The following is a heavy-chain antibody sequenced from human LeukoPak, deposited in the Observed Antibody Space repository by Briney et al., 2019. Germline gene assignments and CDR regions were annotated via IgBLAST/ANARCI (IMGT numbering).Heavy chain of an antibody. CDR1: GGSISSGSYY. CDR2: IYTSGST. Sequence: SQTLSLTXTVSGGSISSGSYYSSWIRQPAGKGLQWIGRIYTSGSTNYNPSLKSRVTISVDTSKNQFSLKLSSVTAADTAVYYCARSGYYYDSSGYYYNYFDYWGQGTLVTVSS. V-gene: IGHV4-61*02. J-gene: IGHJ4*02. CDR3: ARSGYYYDSSGYYYNYFDY. D-gene: IGHD3-22*01.